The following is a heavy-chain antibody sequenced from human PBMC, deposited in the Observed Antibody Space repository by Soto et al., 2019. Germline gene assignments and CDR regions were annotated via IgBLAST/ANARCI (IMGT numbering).Heavy chain of an antibody. CDR2: IYSGGST. CDR3: ARDFPVVTPYYYYGMDV. Sequence: HPGGSLRLSCAASGFTFSSYAMNWVRQAPGKCLECVSVIYSGGSTYYADSVKGRFTISRDNSKNSLYLQMNSLRAEDTAVYYCARDFPVVTPYYYYGMDVWGQGTTVTVSS. D-gene: IGHD3-22*01. V-gene: IGHV3-66*01. CDR1: GFTFSSYA. J-gene: IGHJ6*02.